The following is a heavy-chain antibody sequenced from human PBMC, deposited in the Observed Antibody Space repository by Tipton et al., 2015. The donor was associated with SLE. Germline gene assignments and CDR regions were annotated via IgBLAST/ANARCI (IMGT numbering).Heavy chain of an antibody. J-gene: IGHJ4*02. V-gene: IGHV4-61*03. CDR1: GGSVSSANYY. CDR3: ARAAVNFGDYFDN. D-gene: IGHD4-17*01. CDR2: IFYSGST. Sequence: TLSLTCTVSGGSVSSANYYWSWIRQPPGKGLEWIGYIFYSGSTSYNPSLESRVTMSIDTSNNHFSLDLRSVTAADTAIYYCARAAVNFGDYFDNWGQGILVTVSS.